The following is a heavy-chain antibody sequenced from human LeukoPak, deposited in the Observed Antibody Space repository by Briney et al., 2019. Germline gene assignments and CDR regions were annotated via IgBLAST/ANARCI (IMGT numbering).Heavy chain of an antibody. V-gene: IGHV1-2*06. CDR2: INPNSGGT. Sequence: ASVKVSCKASGYTFTGYYMHWVRQAPGQGLEWMGRINPNSGGTNYAQKFQGRVTMTSDTSISTAYMELSRLRSDDTAVYYCARAGFFNPPQAFDIWGQGTMVTVSS. D-gene: IGHD3-3*01. J-gene: IGHJ3*02. CDR3: ARAGFFNPPQAFDI. CDR1: GYTFTGYY.